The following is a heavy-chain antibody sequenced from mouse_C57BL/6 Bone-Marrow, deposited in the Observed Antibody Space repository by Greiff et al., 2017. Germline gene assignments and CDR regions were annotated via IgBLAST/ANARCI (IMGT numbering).Heavy chain of an antibody. Sequence: VKLQQSGAELARPGASVKMSCKASGYTFTSYTMHWVKQRPGQGLEWIGYINPRSGYTKYNQKFKDKATLTVDKSYSQAYIQLSSLTYEESADYYCARSSGSDYWGQGTILTVAA. CDR1: GYTFTSYT. CDR2: INPRSGYT. V-gene: IGHV1-4*01. D-gene: IGHD3-2*02. J-gene: IGHJ2*01. CDR3: ARSSGSDY.